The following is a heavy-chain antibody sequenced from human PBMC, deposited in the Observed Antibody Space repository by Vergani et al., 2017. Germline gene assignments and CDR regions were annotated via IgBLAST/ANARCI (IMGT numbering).Heavy chain of an antibody. CDR2: INNNGGST. D-gene: IGHD2-2*02. Sequence: QLLESGGGLIQPGGSLRLSCAASGFTFNSYAMTWVRQAPGKGLEWVSGINNNGGSTYYADSVKGRFTSSRDNSKNTLYLQMTDLRAEDTAVYYCARVACSSTSCYTLYGMDVWGQGTTVTVSS. CDR1: GFTFNSYA. V-gene: IGHV3-23*01. J-gene: IGHJ6*02. CDR3: ARVACSSTSCYTLYGMDV.